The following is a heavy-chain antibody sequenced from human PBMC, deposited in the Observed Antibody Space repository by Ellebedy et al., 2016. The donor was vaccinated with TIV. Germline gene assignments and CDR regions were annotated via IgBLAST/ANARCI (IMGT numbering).Heavy chain of an antibody. V-gene: IGHV3-7*04. Sequence: GESLKISXAASGFTFSRYYMSWVRQAPGKGLEWVAIIKNDGSDIHYVDSVKGRFVISRDNAKNSLYLQMTSLRAEDTAVYYCVRGDGYVLAYWGQGTLVTVSS. CDR2: IKNDGSDI. CDR1: GFTFSRYY. J-gene: IGHJ4*02. CDR3: VRGDGYVLAY. D-gene: IGHD2-21*01.